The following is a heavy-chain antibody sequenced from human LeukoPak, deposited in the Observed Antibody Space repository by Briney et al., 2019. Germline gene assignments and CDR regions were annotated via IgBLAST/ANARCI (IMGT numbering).Heavy chain of an antibody. CDR3: ARHSGSGSLSRPFDP. CDR2: VYYTGSP. CDR1: GNSVTSGGFY. V-gene: IGHV4-39*01. J-gene: IGHJ5*02. Sequence: SETLSLTCTVSGNSVTSGGFYWAWLRQPPGKGLEWIATVYYTGSPYYSPSLKSRVTISIDTSKNQFSLELRSVVAPDTAVYYCARHSGSGSLSRPFDPWGQGTLVTVSS. D-gene: IGHD3-10*01.